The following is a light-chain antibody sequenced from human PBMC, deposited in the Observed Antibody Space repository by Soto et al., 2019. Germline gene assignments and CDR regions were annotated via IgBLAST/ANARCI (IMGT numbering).Light chain of an antibody. CDR2: GNS. Sequence: QSVLTQPPSVSGAPGQRVTISCTGSSSNIGAGYDVHWYQQLPGTAPKLLIYGNSNRPSGVPDRFSGSKSGTSASLAITGLQAEDEADDYSQSYDSSLSGYVFGPGTKLTVL. J-gene: IGLJ1*01. CDR1: SSNIGAGYD. V-gene: IGLV1-40*01. CDR3: QSYDSSLSGYV.